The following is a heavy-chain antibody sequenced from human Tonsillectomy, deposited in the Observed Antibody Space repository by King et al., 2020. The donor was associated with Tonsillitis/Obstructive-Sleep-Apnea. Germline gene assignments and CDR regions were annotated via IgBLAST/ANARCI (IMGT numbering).Heavy chain of an antibody. CDR3: ARVFDYGTKPGIAQD. D-gene: IGHD6-13*01. Sequence: VQLVESGGGLIQPGKSLRLSCAASGFTVSSNYMSWVRQAPGKGLEWVSLIYRGGTSSYADSVKGRFTISRDNSKNKVYLQMNSLRAEDTAVYFCARVFDYGTKPGIAQDWGQGTLVTVSS. CDR1: GFTVSSNY. J-gene: IGHJ4*02. V-gene: IGHV3-53*01. CDR2: IYRGGTS.